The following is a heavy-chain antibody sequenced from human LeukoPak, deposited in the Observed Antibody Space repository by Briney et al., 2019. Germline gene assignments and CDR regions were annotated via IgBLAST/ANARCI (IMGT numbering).Heavy chain of an antibody. CDR1: GGSFSGYY. CDR3: ARSLNHAFDI. CDR2: INHSGST. J-gene: IGHJ3*02. D-gene: IGHD1-14*01. V-gene: IGHV4-34*01. Sequence: SETLSLTCAVYGGSFSGYYWSWIRQPPGKGLEWIGEINHSGSTNYNPSLKSRVTISVDTSENQFSLKLSSVTAADTAVYYCARSLNHAFDIWGQGTMVTVSS.